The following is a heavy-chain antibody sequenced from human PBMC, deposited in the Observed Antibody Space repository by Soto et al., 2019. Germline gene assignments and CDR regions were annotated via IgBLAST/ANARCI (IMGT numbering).Heavy chain of an antibody. D-gene: IGHD3-10*01. J-gene: IGHJ6*02. V-gene: IGHV4-59*01. CDR2: IYYSGST. CDR1: GGSISSYY. CDR3: ARENGPGTSYYYYGMDV. Sequence: SETLSLTCTVSGGSISSYYWSWIRQPPGKGLEWIGYIYYSGSTNYNPSLESRVTISVDTSKNQFSLKLSSVTAADTAVYYCARENGPGTSYYYYGMDVWGQGTTVTVSS.